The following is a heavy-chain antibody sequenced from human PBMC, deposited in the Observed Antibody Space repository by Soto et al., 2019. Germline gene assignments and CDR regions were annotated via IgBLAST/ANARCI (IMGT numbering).Heavy chain of an antibody. CDR2: ISFSGAT. V-gene: IGHV4-59*01. Sequence: TSETLSLTCTFSGVSITSYFWSCIRQAPGKGLDWIGSISFSGATYSNPSLKGRAALSVDTSENHLSLTLNSVTSADTAVYFCARDRRHGYKRYFEFLGQANQVNGSS. D-gene: IGHD5-18*01. CDR1: GVSITSYF. CDR3: ARDRRHGYKRYFEF. J-gene: IGHJ4*02.